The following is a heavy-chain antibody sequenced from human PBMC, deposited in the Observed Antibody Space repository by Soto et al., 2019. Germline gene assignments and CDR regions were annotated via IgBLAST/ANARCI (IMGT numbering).Heavy chain of an antibody. J-gene: IGHJ6*02. CDR2: INPNSGGT. CDR1: GYTFTGYY. Sequence: ASVKVSCKASGYTFTGYYMHWVRQAPGQGLEWMGWINPNSGGTNYAQKFQGWVTMTRDTSISTAYMELGRLRSDDTAVYYCARGDYYGSGSYYAVYYYYGMDVRGQGTTVTVSS. D-gene: IGHD3-10*01. CDR3: ARGDYYGSGSYYAVYYYYGMDV. V-gene: IGHV1-2*04.